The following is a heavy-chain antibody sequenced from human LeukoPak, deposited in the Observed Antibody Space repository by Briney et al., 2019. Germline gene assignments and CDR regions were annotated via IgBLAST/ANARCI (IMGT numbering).Heavy chain of an antibody. D-gene: IGHD6-19*01. V-gene: IGHV1-2*02. J-gene: IGHJ4*02. CDR2: INPNSGGT. CDR3: ARDRKHSSGDY. Sequence: GSVKVSCKASGYTFTSYGISWVRQAPGQGLEWMGWINPNSGGTNYAQKFQGRVTMTRDTSISTAYMELSRLRSDDTAVYYCARDRKHSSGDYWGQGTLVTVSS. CDR1: GYTFTSYG.